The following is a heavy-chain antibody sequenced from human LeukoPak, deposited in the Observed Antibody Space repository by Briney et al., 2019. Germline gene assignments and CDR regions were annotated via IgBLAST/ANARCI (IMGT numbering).Heavy chain of an antibody. D-gene: IGHD2-15*01. CDR2: IHRDGGMT. Sequence: GGSLRLSCAASGFTFTGNSMHWVRQGPGKGVGWVARIHRDGGMTRYADSVEGRFTISRDNAKNTLYLQMNSLRAEDTAIYYCVRETGTIGYYMDVWGKGTTVTVSS. V-gene: IGHV3-74*01. J-gene: IGHJ6*03. CDR1: GFTFTGNS. CDR3: VRETGTIGYYMDV.